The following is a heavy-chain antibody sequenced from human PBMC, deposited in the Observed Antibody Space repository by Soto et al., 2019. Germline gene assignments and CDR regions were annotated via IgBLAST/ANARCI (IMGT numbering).Heavy chain of an antibody. CDR3: ARVIFKSLTLITPYYHSGMDV. J-gene: IGHJ6*02. Sequence: SQALSLTCAVSGDSVSSNSATWNWIRQSPSRGLEWLGRTYYKSKWYNDYAVSVKSRITINADTSRNQFSLHLNSVTPEDTAVYYCARVIFKSLTLITPYYHSGMDVWGQGTTVTVSS. V-gene: IGHV6-1*01. CDR2: TYYKSKWYN. CDR1: GDSVSSNSAT. D-gene: IGHD3-16*01.